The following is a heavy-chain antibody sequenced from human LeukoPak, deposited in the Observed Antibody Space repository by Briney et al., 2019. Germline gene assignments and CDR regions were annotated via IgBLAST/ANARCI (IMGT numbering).Heavy chain of an antibody. CDR2: INHSGST. J-gene: IGHJ4*02. D-gene: IGHD3-3*01. CDR1: GGSFSAYY. V-gene: IGHV4-34*01. Sequence: PSETLSLTCAVYGGSFSAYYWSWIRQPPGKGLEWIGEINHSGSTNYNPSLKSRVTISVGTSKNQFSLKLNSVTAADTAVYYCASGVREWLFYYWGQGTLVTVSS. CDR3: ASGVREWLFYY.